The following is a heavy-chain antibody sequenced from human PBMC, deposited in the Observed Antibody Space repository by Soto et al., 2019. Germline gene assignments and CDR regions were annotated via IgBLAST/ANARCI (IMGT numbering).Heavy chain of an antibody. J-gene: IGHJ6*02. CDR1: GYSFTSYW. CDR2: IYPGDSDT. V-gene: IGHV5-51*07. Sequence: GESLKISCKGSGYSFTSYWIGWVHQMPGKGLEWMGIIYPGDSDTRYSPSFQGQVTISADKSISTAYLQWSSLKASDTAMYYCARIGTARFYGMDVWGQGTTVTVSS. CDR3: ARIGTARFYGMDV. D-gene: IGHD6-6*01.